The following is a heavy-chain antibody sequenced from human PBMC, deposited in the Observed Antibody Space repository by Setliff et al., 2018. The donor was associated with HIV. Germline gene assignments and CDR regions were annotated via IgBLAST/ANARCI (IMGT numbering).Heavy chain of an antibody. CDR2: ISAYNGNT. CDR3: VRGVTRDISGYYRDEYFQH. CDR1: GGTLSDYA. J-gene: IGHJ1*01. V-gene: IGHV1-18*01. D-gene: IGHD3-22*01. Sequence: ASVKVSCKASGGTLSDYAIMWVRQAPGQGLEWMGWISAYNGNTSYARKLQGRVTMTTDTSTRTVYMELRSLGSDDTAVYFCVRGVTRDISGYYRDEYFQHWGQGTPVTVSS.